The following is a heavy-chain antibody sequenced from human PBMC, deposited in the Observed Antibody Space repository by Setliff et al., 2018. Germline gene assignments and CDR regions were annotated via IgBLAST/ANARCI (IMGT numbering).Heavy chain of an antibody. CDR3: LRLVRYCTKIACQATSGDEV. Sequence: ASVKVSCKASGYTLSNSILSLVRQAPGQGLEWVGWISAYNGKTYSAQKFQDRVTLTTHTSTNMGYLELRDLRSDDTAVYYCLRLVRYCTKIACQATSGDEVWGLGTLVTVSS. D-gene: IGHD2-8*01. CDR2: ISAYNGKT. J-gene: IGHJ4*02. V-gene: IGHV1-18*01. CDR1: GYTLSNSI.